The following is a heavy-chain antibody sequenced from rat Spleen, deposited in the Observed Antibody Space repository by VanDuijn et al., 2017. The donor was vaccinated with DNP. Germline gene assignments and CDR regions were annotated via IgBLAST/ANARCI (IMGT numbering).Heavy chain of an antibody. D-gene: IGHD1-3*01. CDR3: STDPLTTVATYAMDA. J-gene: IGHJ4*01. CDR1: GFTFSDYY. CDR2: ISYDGGST. V-gene: IGHV5-20*01. Sequence: EVQLVESGGGLVQPGRSLKLSCAASGFTFSDYYMAWVRQAPTKGLEWVASISYDGGSTYYRDSVKGRFTISRDNAKSSLYLQMDSLRSEDTATYYCSTDPLTTVATYAMDAWGQGTSVTVSS.